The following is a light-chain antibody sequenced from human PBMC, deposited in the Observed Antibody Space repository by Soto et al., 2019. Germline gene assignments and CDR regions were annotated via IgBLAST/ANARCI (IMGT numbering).Light chain of an antibody. Sequence: AVQMTQSPSSLSASVGDRVTITCRASQAIRSDLGWYQMKPGKVPKLLIYAASNLQSGVPSRFIGRGYGTDFTLTISSLQPEYFATYYCLQDYNYPRTFGQGTRVDIK. V-gene: IGKV1-6*01. J-gene: IGKJ1*01. CDR1: QAIRSD. CDR2: AAS. CDR3: LQDYNYPRT.